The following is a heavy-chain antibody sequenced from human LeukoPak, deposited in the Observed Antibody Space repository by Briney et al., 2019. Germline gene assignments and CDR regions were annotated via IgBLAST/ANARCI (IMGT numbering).Heavy chain of an antibody. CDR3: ASCPYSGSYWGGDYYYMDV. CDR1: GGSISSYY. J-gene: IGHJ6*03. V-gene: IGHV4-59*01. D-gene: IGHD1-26*01. Sequence: SETLSLTCTVSGGSISSYYWSWIRQPPGKGLEWIGYIYYSGSTNYNPSLKSRVTISVDTSKNQFSLKLSSVTAADTAVYYCASCPYSGSYWGGDYYYMDVWGKGTTVTVSS. CDR2: IYYSGST.